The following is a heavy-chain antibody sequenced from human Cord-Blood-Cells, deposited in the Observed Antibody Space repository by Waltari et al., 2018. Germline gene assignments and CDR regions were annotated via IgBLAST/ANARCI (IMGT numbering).Heavy chain of an antibody. CDR3: AQELGKKAFDI. J-gene: IGHJ3*02. CDR1: GGSLSGYY. Sequence: QVQLQQWGAGLLKPSETSSLTCAVYGGSLSGYYLSSVRQPPGKGLEWIGEINHSGSTNYNPSLKSRVTISVDTSKNQFSLKLSSVTAADTAVYYCAQELGKKAFDIWGQGTMVTVSS. D-gene: IGHD7-27*01. V-gene: IGHV4-34*01. CDR2: INHSGST.